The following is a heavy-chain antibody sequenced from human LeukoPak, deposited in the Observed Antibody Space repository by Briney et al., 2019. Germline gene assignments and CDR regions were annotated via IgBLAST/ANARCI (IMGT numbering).Heavy chain of an antibody. Sequence: SETLSLTCSVSGGSIGRYWWSWIPQPPGKGLEWIGEIYNSGSTIYNPSLKSRVTISVDTSKNQFSLNLISVTAADTAVYYCVRAYDYWGQGTLVTVSS. V-gene: IGHV4-34*01. CDR1: GGSIGRYW. CDR3: VRAYDY. J-gene: IGHJ4*02. CDR2: IYNSGST.